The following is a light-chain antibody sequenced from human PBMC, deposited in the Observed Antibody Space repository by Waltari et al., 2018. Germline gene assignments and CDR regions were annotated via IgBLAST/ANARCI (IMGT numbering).Light chain of an antibody. J-gene: IGKJ4*01. V-gene: IGKV3-11*01. CDR1: QSITNY. CDR2: DSI. Sequence: EIVLTQSPATLSLSPVERATLSCRASQSITNYLAWYQQKPGQAPRLLIYDSINRATGIPARFSGGGSGTDFTLTITSLEPEDFAFYYCQHRSTWPPTFGGGTNVVL. CDR3: QHRSTWPPT.